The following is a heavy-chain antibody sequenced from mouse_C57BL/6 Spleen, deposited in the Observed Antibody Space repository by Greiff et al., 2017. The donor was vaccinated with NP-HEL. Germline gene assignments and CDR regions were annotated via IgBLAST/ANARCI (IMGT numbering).Heavy chain of an antibody. D-gene: IGHD2-4*01. J-gene: IGHJ4*01. CDR3: ARSYYDYDVRAMDY. Sequence: QVQLQQSGAELVKPGASVKISCKASGYAFSSYWMNWVKQRPGKGLEWIGQIYPGDGDTNYNGKFKGKATLTADKSSSTAYMQLSSLTSEDSAVYFCARSYYDYDVRAMDYWGQGTSVTVSS. V-gene: IGHV1-80*01. CDR1: GYAFSSYW. CDR2: IYPGDGDT.